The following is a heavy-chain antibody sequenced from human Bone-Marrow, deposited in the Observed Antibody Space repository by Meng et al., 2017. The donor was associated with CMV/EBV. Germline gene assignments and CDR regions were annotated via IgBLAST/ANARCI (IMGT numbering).Heavy chain of an antibody. CDR2: IKQDGSEK. V-gene: IGHV3-7*01. J-gene: IGHJ4*02. Sequence: GESLKISCAASGFTFSSYWMSWVRQAPGKGLEWVANIKQDGSEKYYVDSVKGRFTISRDNAKNSLYLQMNSLRAEDTAVYYCAKADHSSGWRDGVDYWGQGTLVTVSS. D-gene: IGHD6-19*01. CDR1: GFTFSSYW. CDR3: AKADHSSGWRDGVDY.